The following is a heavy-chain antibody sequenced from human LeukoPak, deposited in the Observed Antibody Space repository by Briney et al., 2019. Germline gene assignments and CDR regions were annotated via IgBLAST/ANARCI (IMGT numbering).Heavy chain of an antibody. CDR3: ARERLWFGELYFDY. Sequence: PSETLSLTCTVSGGSISSYYWSWIRQPPGKGLEWIGYIYYSGSTNYNPSLKSRVTISVDTSMNQFSLKLSSVTAADTAVYYCARERLWFGELYFDYWGQGTLVTVSS. J-gene: IGHJ4*02. CDR2: IYYSGST. CDR1: GGSISSYY. D-gene: IGHD3-10*01. V-gene: IGHV4-59*01.